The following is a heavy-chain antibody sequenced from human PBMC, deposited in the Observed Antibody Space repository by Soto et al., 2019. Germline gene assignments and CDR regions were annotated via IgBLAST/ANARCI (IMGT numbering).Heavy chain of an antibody. CDR3: ARSIAARKDKDY. CDR2: ISAYNGNT. CDR1: GHTFTRYG. Sequence: QVQLVQSGDEEKKPGASVKVSCKASGHTFTRYGISWVRQAPGQGLEWMGWISAYNGNTNYAQKLQGRVTMTTDTSTSTAYMELRSLRSDDTAVYYCARSIAARKDKDYWGQGTLVTVPS. D-gene: IGHD6-6*01. J-gene: IGHJ4*02. V-gene: IGHV1-18*01.